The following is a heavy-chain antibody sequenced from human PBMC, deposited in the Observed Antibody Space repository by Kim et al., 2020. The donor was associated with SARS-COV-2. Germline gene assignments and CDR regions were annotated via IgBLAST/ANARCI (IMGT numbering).Heavy chain of an antibody. CDR3: LGGFYFDY. D-gene: IGHD3-16*01. V-gene: IGHV1-3*01. J-gene: IGHJ4*02. CDR2: NGQT. Sequence: NGQTIYSQKFQGRLTLTTETSASTAYMEMSFLRSEDSAVYYCLGGFYFDYWGQGTLVTVSS.